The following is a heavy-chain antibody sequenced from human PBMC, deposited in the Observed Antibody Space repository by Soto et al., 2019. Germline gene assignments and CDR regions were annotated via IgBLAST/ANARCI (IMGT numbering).Heavy chain of an antibody. D-gene: IGHD2-2*01. CDR1: GFTFSNFW. J-gene: IGHJ4*02. CDR3: TTPDIVVVPAAMRPPPPLY. CDR2: IKHDGGTT. V-gene: IGHV3-15*01. Sequence: GGSLRLSCAASGFTFSNFWMSWVRQPPGKELEWVANIKHDGGTTDYAAPVKGRFTISRDDSKNTLYLQMNSLKTEDTAVYYCTTPDIVVVPAAMRPPPPLYWGQGTLVTV.